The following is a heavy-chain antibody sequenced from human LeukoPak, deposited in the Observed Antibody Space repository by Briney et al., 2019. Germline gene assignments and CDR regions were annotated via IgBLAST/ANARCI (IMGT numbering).Heavy chain of an antibody. Sequence: GGSLRLSCAASGFTFSGSAMHWVRQASGKGLEWVGRIRSKANSYATAYAASVKGRFTISRDDSKNTAYLQMNSLKTEDTAVYYCTAKADIGYFDWLSDLFDYWGQGTLVTVSS. CDR2: IRSKANSYAT. V-gene: IGHV3-73*01. D-gene: IGHD3-9*01. CDR3: TAKADIGYFDWLSDLFDY. J-gene: IGHJ4*02. CDR1: GFTFSGSA.